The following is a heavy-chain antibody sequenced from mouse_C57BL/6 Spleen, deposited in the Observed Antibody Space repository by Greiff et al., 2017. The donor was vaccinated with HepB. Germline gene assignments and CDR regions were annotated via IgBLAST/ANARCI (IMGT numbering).Heavy chain of an antibody. D-gene: IGHD3-2*02. J-gene: IGHJ4*01. CDR1: GYTFTSYW. Sequence: QVQLQQPGAELVKPGASVKLSCKASGYTFTSYWMQWVKQRPGQGLEWIGEIDPSDSYTNYNQKFKGKATLTVDTSSSTAYMQLSSLTSEDSAVYYCARSGNSSGYGYAMDYWGPGTSVTVSS. CDR2: IDPSDSYT. CDR3: ARSGNSSGYGYAMDY. V-gene: IGHV1-50*01.